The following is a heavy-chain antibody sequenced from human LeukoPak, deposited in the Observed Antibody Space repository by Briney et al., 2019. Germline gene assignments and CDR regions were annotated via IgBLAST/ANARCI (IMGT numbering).Heavy chain of an antibody. Sequence: SETLSLTCSVSGVSISSHYWSWIRQPPGKGLEWIGYIYNSGSANYNPSLKSRVTISIDTSNNQFSLNLTSVTPADTAVYYCARVGSGSFRDWGQGTLVIVSS. CDR2: IYNSGSA. CDR3: ARVGSGSFRD. V-gene: IGHV4-59*11. J-gene: IGHJ4*02. CDR1: GVSISSHY. D-gene: IGHD1-26*01.